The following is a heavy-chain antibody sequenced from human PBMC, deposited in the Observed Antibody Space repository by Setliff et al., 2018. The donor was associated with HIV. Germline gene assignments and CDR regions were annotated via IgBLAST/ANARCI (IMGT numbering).Heavy chain of an antibody. D-gene: IGHD2-2*01. CDR2: VYHGGSA. Sequence: PSETLSLTCAVSGYSISSSYYWGWIRQPPGKGPEWIASVYHGGSAYYNPSLKSRVTTSVDTSKNQFSLRLSSVTAADTAVYYCARGRDCDSSNCLLRYYYNYGMDVWGQGTTVTVSS. V-gene: IGHV4-38-2*01. J-gene: IGHJ6*02. CDR1: GYSISSSYY. CDR3: ARGRDCDSSNCLLRYYYNYGMDV.